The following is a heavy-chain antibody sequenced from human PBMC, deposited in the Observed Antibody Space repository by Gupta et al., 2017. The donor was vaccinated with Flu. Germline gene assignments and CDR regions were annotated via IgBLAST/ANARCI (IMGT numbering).Heavy chain of an antibody. CDR3: AKDTETLDF. J-gene: IGHJ4*02. CDR1: GFTFSNDD. CDR2: ISIEGSVK. Sequence: LSCAASGFTFSNDDMHWVRQAPGKGLEWVAGISIEGSVKWYADSVKGRFTISRDNSKNTLYLHMNSLRAEDSAVYYCAKDTETLDFWGQGTLVTVSS. V-gene: IGHV3-30*18.